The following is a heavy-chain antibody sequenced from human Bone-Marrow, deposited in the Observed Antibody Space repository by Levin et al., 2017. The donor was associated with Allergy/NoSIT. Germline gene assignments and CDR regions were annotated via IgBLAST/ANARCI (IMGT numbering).Heavy chain of an antibody. J-gene: IGHJ5*02. CDR2: MNPSSGDT. V-gene: IGHV1-8*01. CDR3: ARGGNWFDP. Sequence: ASVKVSCNPSGYSFTSYDINWLRQATGQGLEWMGWMNPSSGDTGYAQKFQGRLTMTRNTSKRTVYMELSSLRSEDTAVYYCARGGNWFDPWGQGTLVTVSS. CDR1: GYSFTSYD.